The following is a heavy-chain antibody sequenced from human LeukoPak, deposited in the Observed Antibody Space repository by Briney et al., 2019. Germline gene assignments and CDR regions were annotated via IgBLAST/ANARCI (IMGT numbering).Heavy chain of an antibody. CDR1: GGTFSSYA. D-gene: IGHD3-9*01. V-gene: IGHV1-69*05. CDR3: ARGGYDILTGYNFDY. J-gene: IGHJ4*02. CDR2: IIPIFGTA. Sequence: SVKVSCKASGGTFSSYAISWVRQAPGQGLEWMGGIIPIFGTANYAQKFQGRVTITTDEPTSTAYMEQSSLRSEDTAVYYCARGGYDILTGYNFDYWGQGTLVTVSS.